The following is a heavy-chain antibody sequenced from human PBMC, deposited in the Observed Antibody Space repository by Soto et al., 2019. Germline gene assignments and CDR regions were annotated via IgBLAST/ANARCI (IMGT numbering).Heavy chain of an antibody. Sequence: GGSLRLSCAASGFTFRSCAMHWVRQAPGKGPELVAVISYDGSNKLYSDSVKGRFTISRDHSKTTMYLETNSLGAEDPAECNRAKGMYYYRSGSQGIDLCAERSTVTVSS. D-gene: IGHD3-10*01. CDR2: ISYDGSNK. CDR1: GFTFRSCA. CDR3: AKGMYYYRSGSQGIDL. J-gene: IGHJ6*04. V-gene: IGHV3-30*18.